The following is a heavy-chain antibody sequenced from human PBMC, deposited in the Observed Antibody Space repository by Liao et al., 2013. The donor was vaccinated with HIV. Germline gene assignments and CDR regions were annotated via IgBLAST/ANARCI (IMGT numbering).Heavy chain of an antibody. V-gene: IGHV4-61*02. Sequence: QVQLQESGPGLVEPSQTLSLTCSVSGGSITSNHYYWSWIRQPAGKGLEWIGRIYSSGSPDYSPSLRTRVTISVDTSKNQFSLKLTSVTAADTAVFYCAREGGDRLDYWGQGKLVTVSS. CDR2: IYSSGSP. D-gene: IGHD2-21*01. J-gene: IGHJ4*02. CDR3: AREGGDRLDY. CDR1: GGSITSNHYY.